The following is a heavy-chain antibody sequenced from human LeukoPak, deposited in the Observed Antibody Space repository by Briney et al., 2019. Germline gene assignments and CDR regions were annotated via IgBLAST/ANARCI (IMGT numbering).Heavy chain of an antibody. CDR2: ISGSGGST. Sequence: PGGSLRLSCAASGFTFSSYAMSWVRQAPGKGLEWASAISGSGGSTYYADSVKGRFTISRDNSKNTLYLQMNSLRAEDTAVYYCAKDVHNWEYFDYWGQGTLVTVSS. J-gene: IGHJ4*02. CDR1: GFTFSSYA. CDR3: AKDVHNWEYFDY. V-gene: IGHV3-23*01. D-gene: IGHD1-20*01.